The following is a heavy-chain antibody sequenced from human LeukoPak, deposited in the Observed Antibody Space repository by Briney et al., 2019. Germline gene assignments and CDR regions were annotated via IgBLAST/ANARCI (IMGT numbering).Heavy chain of an antibody. CDR3: ARDLYYYYYMDV. CDR2: IYYSGNT. J-gene: IGHJ6*03. CDR1: GVSISSSNSY. Sequence: SETLSLTCTVSGVSISSSNSYWGWIRQPPGKGLEWIGSIYYSGNTYYNASLKSQVSISMDTSKNQFSLKLSSVTAADTAVYYCARDLYYYYYMDVWGKGTTVTVSS. V-gene: IGHV4-39*07.